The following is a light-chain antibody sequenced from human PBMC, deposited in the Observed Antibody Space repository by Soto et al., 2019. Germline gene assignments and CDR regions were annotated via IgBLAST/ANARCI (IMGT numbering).Light chain of an antibody. V-gene: IGKV3-20*01. Sequence: NVLTQSPGTLSLSPGERATLSCRASQSVSASYLAWYQQKPGQPPRLLIYVASTRATGIPDRFSGSGSGTDFTLTISRLEPEDFAVYYCQQYGSSPQTFGQGTKLEIK. CDR2: VAS. J-gene: IGKJ2*01. CDR1: QSVSASY. CDR3: QQYGSSPQT.